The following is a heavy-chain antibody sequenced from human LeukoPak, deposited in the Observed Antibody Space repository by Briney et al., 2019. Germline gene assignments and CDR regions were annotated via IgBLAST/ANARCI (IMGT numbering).Heavy chain of an antibody. V-gene: IGHV3-30*18. D-gene: IGHD5-24*01. CDR3: AKDLGGDGYNPHDAFDI. Sequence: PGGSLRLSCAASGFTFSSYGMHWVRQAPGKGLEGVAVISYDGSNKYYADSVKGRFTISRDNSKNTLYLQMNSLRAEDTAVYYCAKDLGGDGYNPHDAFDIWGQGTMVTVSS. CDR2: ISYDGSNK. J-gene: IGHJ3*02. CDR1: GFTFSSYG.